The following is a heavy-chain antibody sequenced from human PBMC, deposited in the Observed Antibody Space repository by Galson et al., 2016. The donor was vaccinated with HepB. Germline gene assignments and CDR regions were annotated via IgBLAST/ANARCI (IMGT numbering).Heavy chain of an antibody. CDR3: AHSRYYVSGSLDN. Sequence: PALVKPTQTLTLTCTFSGFSLSTSGVGVGWIRQPPGQGLEWLGIIYWDDDSRYSSSLKSRLTITKDTSKNQVVLTMTNVGPVVTATYYCAHSRYYVSGSLDNWGQGTLVTVSS. J-gene: IGHJ4*02. D-gene: IGHD3-10*01. V-gene: IGHV2-5*02. CDR2: IYWDDDS. CDR1: GFSLSTSGVG.